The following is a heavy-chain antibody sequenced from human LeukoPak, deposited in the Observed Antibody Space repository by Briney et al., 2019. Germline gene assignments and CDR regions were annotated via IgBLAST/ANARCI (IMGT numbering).Heavy chain of an antibody. J-gene: IGHJ4*02. CDR2: INSGGSSI. Sequence: PGGSLRLSCAASGFTFSSYWMHWVRQVPGKGLVWVARINSGGSSITYADSVKGRFTTSRDNAKNTLYLQMDSLRAEDTGVYYCARSNQADDYWGQGTLVTVSS. CDR3: ARSNQADDY. D-gene: IGHD1-14*01. CDR1: GFTFSSYW. V-gene: IGHV3-74*01.